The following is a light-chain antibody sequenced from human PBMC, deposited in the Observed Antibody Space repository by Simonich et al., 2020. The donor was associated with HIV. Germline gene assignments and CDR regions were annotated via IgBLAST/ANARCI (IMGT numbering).Light chain of an antibody. J-gene: IGKJ5*01. V-gene: IGKV3-15*01. Sequence: EIVMTQSPATLSVSPGERATLSCRASQSVSINLAWYQQKPGQAPRLLIYGASTRATGIPARFSGSGSGTEFTLTISSMQSEDFAVYYCQQYNYWLITFGQGTRLDIK. CDR3: QQYNYWLIT. CDR2: GAS. CDR1: QSVSIN.